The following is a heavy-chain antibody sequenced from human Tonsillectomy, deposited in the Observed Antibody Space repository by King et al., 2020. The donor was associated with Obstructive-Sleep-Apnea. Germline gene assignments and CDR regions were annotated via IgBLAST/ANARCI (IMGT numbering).Heavy chain of an antibody. CDR3: ARDSSGYSP. J-gene: IGHJ5*02. V-gene: IGHV3-48*04. CDR1: GFTFSSYS. CDR2: ITSSSSTI. D-gene: IGHD3-22*01. Sequence: VQLVESGGGLVQPGGSLRLSCAASGFTFSSYSMNWVRQAPGKGLEWVSYITSSSSTIYYADSVKGRFTISRDNAKNSLYLQMNSLRVEDTAVYYCARDSSGYSPWGQGTLGTVSS.